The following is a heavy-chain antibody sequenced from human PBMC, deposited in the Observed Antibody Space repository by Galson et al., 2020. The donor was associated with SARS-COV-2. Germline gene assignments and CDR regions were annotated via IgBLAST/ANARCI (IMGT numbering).Heavy chain of an antibody. CDR1: GFTFSNCP. CDR2: IRGSGDTT. Sequence: GESLKISCAASGFTFSNCPMSWVRQAPGQGLEWVSAIRGSGDTTDHADSEKDRFNIYRDTSKNTLYPQMNSLRAEDTATYYCAKEVPMTGRTDEYFQHWGQGTLVTVSS. D-gene: IGHD3-22*01. V-gene: IGHV3-23*01. J-gene: IGHJ1*01. CDR3: AKEVPMTGRTDEYFQH.